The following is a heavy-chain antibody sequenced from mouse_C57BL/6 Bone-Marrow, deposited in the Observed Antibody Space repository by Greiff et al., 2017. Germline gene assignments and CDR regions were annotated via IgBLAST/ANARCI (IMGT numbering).Heavy chain of an antibody. Sequence: VQLQQPGAELVKPGASVKISCKASGYSFTSYYIHWVKQRPGQGLEWIGWIYPGSGNTKYNEKFKGKATLTADTSSSTAYMQLSRLTSEDSAVDYCARSDGYPYYYAMDYWGQGTSVTVSS. CDR1: GYSFTSYY. J-gene: IGHJ4*01. CDR3: ARSDGYPYYYAMDY. V-gene: IGHV1-66*01. D-gene: IGHD2-3*01. CDR2: IYPGSGNT.